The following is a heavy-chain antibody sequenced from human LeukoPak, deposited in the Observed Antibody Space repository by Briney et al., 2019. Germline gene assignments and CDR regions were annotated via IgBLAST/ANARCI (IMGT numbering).Heavy chain of an antibody. Sequence: SETLSLTCTVSGDSISSYYWSWIPHPPGKGLEWIGYIYYSGSTNYNPSLKSRVTISVDTSKNQFSLKLSSVTAADTAVYYCARSHSVWTSFDYWGQGTLVTVSS. CDR3: ARSHSVWTSFDY. CDR2: IYYSGST. D-gene: IGHD3/OR15-3a*01. CDR1: GDSISSYY. J-gene: IGHJ4*02. V-gene: IGHV4-59*01.